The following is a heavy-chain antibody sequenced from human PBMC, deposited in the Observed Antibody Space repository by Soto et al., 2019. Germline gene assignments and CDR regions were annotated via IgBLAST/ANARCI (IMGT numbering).Heavy chain of an antibody. V-gene: IGHV4-34*01. D-gene: IGHD2-2*01. CDR3: ARTFYCSSTSCTKYFQH. CDR1: GGSCSGYY. J-gene: IGHJ1*01. CDR2: INHSGST. Sequence: SETLSLTCAVYGGSCSGYYWSWIRQPPGKGLEWIGEINHSGSTTYNPSLKSRVTISVDTSKNQFSLKLSSVTAADTAVYYCARTFYCSSTSCTKYFQHWGQGTLVTVSS.